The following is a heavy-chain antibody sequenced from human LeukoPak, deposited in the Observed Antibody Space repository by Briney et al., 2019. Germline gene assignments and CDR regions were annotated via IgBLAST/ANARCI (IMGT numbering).Heavy chain of an antibody. V-gene: IGHV4-61*02. J-gene: IGHJ4*02. CDR3: AGAEPRGIIWYPY. Sequence: PSETLSLTCTVSGGSISSGSFHWTWIRQPAGKGLEWIGRISTSGSTDHNPSLKSRVTISVDTSKNHFSLKLSSVTAADTAVYYCAGAEPRGIIWYPYWGQGTLVTVSS. D-gene: IGHD6-13*01. CDR2: ISTSGST. CDR1: GGSISSGSFH.